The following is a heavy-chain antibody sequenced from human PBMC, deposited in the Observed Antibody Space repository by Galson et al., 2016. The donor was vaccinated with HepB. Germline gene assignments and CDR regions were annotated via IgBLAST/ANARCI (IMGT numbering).Heavy chain of an antibody. V-gene: IGHV3-23*01. J-gene: IGHJ4*02. D-gene: IGHD2-8*01. CDR2: ISGDGGFT. CDR1: GFTFSNYA. Sequence: SLRLSCAASGFTFSNYAISWVRQAPGKGLEWVSAISGDGGFTYYADSVKGRFTISRDNSKNTLHLQMNSLRAEDTAVYYCAKDRSCINGVCQFDHWGQGSLVTVSS. CDR3: AKDRSCINGVCQFDH.